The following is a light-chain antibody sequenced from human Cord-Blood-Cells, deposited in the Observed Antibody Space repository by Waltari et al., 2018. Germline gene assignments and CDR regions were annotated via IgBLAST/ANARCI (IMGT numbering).Light chain of an antibody. J-gene: IGLJ1*01. CDR1: SSDFGSYNL. CDR3: CSYAGSSTYV. Sequence: LTPPASVAWFPGPAIHISRTWTSSDFGSYNLFSWYQQHPGKAPKLMIYEGSKRPSGVSNRFSGSKSGNTASLTISGLQAEDEADYYCCSYAGSSTYVFGTGTKVTVL. CDR2: EGS. V-gene: IGLV2-23*01.